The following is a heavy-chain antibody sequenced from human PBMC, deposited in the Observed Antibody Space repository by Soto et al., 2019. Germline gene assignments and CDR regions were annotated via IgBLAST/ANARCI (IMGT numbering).Heavy chain of an antibody. CDR2: IYPSDSDT. CDR3: ESLANIFDFDY. J-gene: IGHJ4*01. Sequence: XESLKISCKGSGYSFANYVIVWVRQMPGKGLEWMGIIYPSDSDTRYSPSFQGQVTISADKSISTAYLQWSSLKASDTAMYYCESLANIFDFDYWGQGTLVTVSS. V-gene: IGHV5-51*01. CDR1: GYSFANYV. D-gene: IGHD2-21*01.